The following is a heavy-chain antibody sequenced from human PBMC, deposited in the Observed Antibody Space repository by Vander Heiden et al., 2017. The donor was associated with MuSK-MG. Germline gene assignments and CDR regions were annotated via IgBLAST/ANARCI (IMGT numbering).Heavy chain of an antibody. D-gene: IGHD3-22*01. V-gene: IGHV1-69*08. Sequence: QVQLVQSGAEVKKPGSSVKVSCTASGGTFSSYTISWGRQAPGQWLEWMGRIIPILGIANYAQKFQGRVTITADKSTSTAYMELSSLRSEDTAVYYCAREGDYYDSSGLDIWGQGTMVTVSS. CDR2: IIPILGIA. J-gene: IGHJ3*02. CDR1: GGTFSSYT. CDR3: AREGDYYDSSGLDI.